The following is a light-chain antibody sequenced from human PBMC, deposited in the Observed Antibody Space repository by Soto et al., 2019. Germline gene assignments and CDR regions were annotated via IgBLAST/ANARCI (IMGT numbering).Light chain of an antibody. CDR3: QQYDAWPLT. V-gene: IGKV3-15*01. CDR1: QNIHNH. Sequence: DKLMSQSPATLSVSPGDSVTLSCRASQNIHNHMSWFLQKTGQTPRLLIYDEIIRAPDVPARLSGSWSGTEFTLTINRLQSEDFAVYYCQQYDAWPLTFGGGTKVDIK. J-gene: IGKJ4*01. CDR2: DEI.